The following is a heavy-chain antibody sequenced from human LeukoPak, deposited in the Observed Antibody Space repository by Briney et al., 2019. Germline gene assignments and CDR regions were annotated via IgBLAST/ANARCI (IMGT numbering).Heavy chain of an antibody. J-gene: IGHJ6*03. Sequence: KPGGSLRLSCAASGFTFSSYSMNWVRQAPGKGLEWVSSISSSSSYIYYADSVKGRFTISRDNAKNSLYLQMNSLRAEDTAVYYCARDREVVPAAPPGEKIYYYYYYMDVWGKGTTVAISS. CDR1: GFTFSSYS. CDR2: ISSSSSYI. CDR3: ARDREVVPAAPPGEKIYYYYYYMDV. D-gene: IGHD2-2*01. V-gene: IGHV3-21*01.